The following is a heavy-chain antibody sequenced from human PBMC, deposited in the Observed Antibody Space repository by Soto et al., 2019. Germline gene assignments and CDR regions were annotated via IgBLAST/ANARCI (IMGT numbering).Heavy chain of an antibody. J-gene: IGHJ4*02. D-gene: IGHD5-12*01. CDR3: VSTPSDSIVATAVGFDY. V-gene: IGHV4-31*03. CDR2: IYYSGST. Sequence: SETLSLTCTVSGGSISSGGYYWSWIRQHPGKGLEWIGYIYYSGSTYYNPSLKSRVTISVDTSKNQFSLKLSSVTAADTAVYYCVSTPSDSIVATAVGFDYWGQGTLVTVSS. CDR1: GGSISSGGYY.